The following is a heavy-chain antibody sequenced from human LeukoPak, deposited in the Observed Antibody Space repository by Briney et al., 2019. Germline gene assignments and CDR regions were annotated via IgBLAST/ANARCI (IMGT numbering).Heavy chain of an antibody. D-gene: IGHD3-22*01. Sequence: EGSLRLSCAASGFTFSSYAMSWVRQAPGKGLEWVSAISGSGGSTYYADSVKGRFTISRDNSKKTLYLQMNSLRAEDTAVYYCAKLWRSGYYYFDYWGQGTLVTVSS. CDR1: GFTFSSYA. V-gene: IGHV3-23*01. CDR3: AKLWRSGYYYFDY. CDR2: ISGSGGST. J-gene: IGHJ4*02.